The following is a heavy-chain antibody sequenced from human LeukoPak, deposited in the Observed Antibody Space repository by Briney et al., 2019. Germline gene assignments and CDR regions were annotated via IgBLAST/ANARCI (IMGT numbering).Heavy chain of an antibody. CDR2: ISGSGHDI. CDR1: GFTFSDSY. J-gene: IGHJ3*02. V-gene: IGHV3-11*01. CDR3: ATPDLGAFDI. Sequence: GGSLRLSCAASGFTFSDSYMTWVRQAPGKGVEWVAYISGSGHDINYSESAKGRFTISRDNAKNSLYLQMNSLRAEDTAVYYCATPDLGAFDIWGQGTMVTVSS.